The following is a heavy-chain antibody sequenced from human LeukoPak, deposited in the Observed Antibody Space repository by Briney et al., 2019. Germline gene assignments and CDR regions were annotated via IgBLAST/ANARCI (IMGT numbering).Heavy chain of an antibody. CDR2: IYYRGTT. V-gene: IGHV4-59*01. D-gene: IGHD2-8*01. CDR1: GGSINSDF. CDR3: ARDRTAYNGVAGGFDS. Sequence: SETLSLTCTVPGGSINSDFWTWIRQPPGKGLEWVGDIYYRGTTYYNPTLKSRLTMSVDTSKNQFSLRLSSVTAADTAVYYCARDRTAYNGVAGGFDSWGQGTLVTVSS. J-gene: IGHJ4*02.